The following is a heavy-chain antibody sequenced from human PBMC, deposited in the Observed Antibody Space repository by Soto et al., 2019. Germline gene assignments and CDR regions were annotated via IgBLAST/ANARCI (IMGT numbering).Heavy chain of an antibody. CDR3: ASTIWRRGYYFDY. Sequence: QLQLQESGPGLVKPSETLSLTCTVSGGSISSSSYYWGWIRQPPGKGLEWIGSIYYSGSTYYNPSLKSLDTISLDTSKNQFSLKLSSVTAADTAVYYCASTIWRRGYYFDYWGQGTLVTVSS. CDR2: IYYSGST. V-gene: IGHV4-39*01. CDR1: GGSISSSSYY. D-gene: IGHD3-3*01. J-gene: IGHJ4*02.